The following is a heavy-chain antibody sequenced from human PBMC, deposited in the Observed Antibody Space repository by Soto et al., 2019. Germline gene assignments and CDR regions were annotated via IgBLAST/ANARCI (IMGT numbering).Heavy chain of an antibody. D-gene: IGHD3-9*01. CDR2: IYYSGST. CDR3: ARLTYYDILTGYYRAIVNAFDI. J-gene: IGHJ3*02. CDR1: GGSISSYY. Sequence: SETLSLTCTVSGGSISSYYWSWIRQPPGKGLEWIGYIYYSGSTNYNPSLKSRVTISVDASKNQFSLKLSSVTAADTAVYYCARLTYYDILTGYYRAIVNAFDIWGQGTMVTVSS. V-gene: IGHV4-59*01.